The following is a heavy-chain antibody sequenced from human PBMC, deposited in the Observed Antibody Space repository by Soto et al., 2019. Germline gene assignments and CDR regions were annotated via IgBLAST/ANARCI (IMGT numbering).Heavy chain of an antibody. CDR1: GGTFSSYA. CDR3: ARVFGSSPEGGPFDY. CDR2: IIPIFGTA. J-gene: IGHJ4*02. D-gene: IGHD6-6*01. V-gene: IGHV1-69*01. Sequence: QVQLVQSGAEVKKPGSSVKVSCKASGGTFSSYAISWLRQAPGQGLEWMGGIIPIFGTANYAQKCQGSVTITADESTSTAYMELSSLRSEDTAVYYCARVFGSSPEGGPFDYWGQGTLVTVSS.